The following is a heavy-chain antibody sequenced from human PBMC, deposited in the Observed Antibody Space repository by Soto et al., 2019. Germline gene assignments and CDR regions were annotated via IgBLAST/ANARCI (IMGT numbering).Heavy chain of an antibody. J-gene: IGHJ4*02. CDR1: GGSISSGDYY. V-gene: IGHV4-30-4*01. D-gene: IGHD6-13*01. Sequence: SETLSLTCTVSGGSISSGDYYWSWIRKPPGKGLEWIGYIYYSGSTYYNTSLKSRVTISVDTSKNQFSLKLSSVTAADTAVYYCARQQLVFYFDYWGQGTLVTVSS. CDR3: ARQQLVFYFDY. CDR2: IYYSGST.